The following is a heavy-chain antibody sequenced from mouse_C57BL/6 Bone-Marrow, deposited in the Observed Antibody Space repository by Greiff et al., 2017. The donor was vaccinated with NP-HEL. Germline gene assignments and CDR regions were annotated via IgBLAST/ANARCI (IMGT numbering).Heavy chain of an antibody. CDR3: ARISYYGSIYYAMDY. V-gene: IGHV3-8*01. Sequence: EVKLMESGPGLAKPSQTLSLTCSVTGYSITSDYWNWIRKFPGNKLEYMGYISYSGSTYYNPPLKSRISITRDTSKNQYYLQLNSVTTEDTATYYCARISYYGSIYYAMDYWGQGTSVTVSS. CDR2: ISYSGST. D-gene: IGHD1-1*01. CDR1: GYSITSDY. J-gene: IGHJ4*01.